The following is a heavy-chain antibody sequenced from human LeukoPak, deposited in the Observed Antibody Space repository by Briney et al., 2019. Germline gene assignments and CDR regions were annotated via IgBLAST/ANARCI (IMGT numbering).Heavy chain of an antibody. V-gene: IGHV3-23*01. J-gene: IGHJ5*02. CDR1: GFIFNNYG. CDR3: AKGSSGYFADL. D-gene: IGHD3-22*01. Sequence: GGSLSLSCAASGFIFNNYGLIWVRQAPGKGLEWVSAISNDGGGTQYADFVEGRFTISRDNSKNTLFLQMSSLRAEDTALYYCAKGSSGYFADLWGQGTLVTVSS. CDR2: ISNDGGGT.